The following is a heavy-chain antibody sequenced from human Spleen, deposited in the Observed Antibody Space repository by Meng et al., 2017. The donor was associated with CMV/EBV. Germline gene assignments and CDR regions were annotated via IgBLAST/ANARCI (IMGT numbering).Heavy chain of an antibody. Sequence: ASVKVSCKASGYTFGNYGLSWVRHAPGQGLEWMGWISGYSGNTKYAQNLQGRVTMTTDTSTSTAYMELRSLRSDDTAIYYCGRERGYCSSIDCYKDGMDVWGQGTTVTVSS. CDR1: GYTFGNYG. CDR3: GRERGYCSSIDCYKDGMDV. J-gene: IGHJ6*02. V-gene: IGHV1-18*01. CDR2: ISGYSGNT. D-gene: IGHD2-2*02.